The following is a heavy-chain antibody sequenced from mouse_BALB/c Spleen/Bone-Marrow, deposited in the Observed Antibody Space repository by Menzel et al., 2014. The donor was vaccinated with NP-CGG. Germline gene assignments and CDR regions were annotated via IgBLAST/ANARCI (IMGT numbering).Heavy chain of an antibody. CDR1: GFSLTSYG. V-gene: IGHV2-9*02. Sequence: VQLQQSGPGPVAPSQSLSITCTVSGFSLTSYGVHWVRQPPGKGLEWLGVIWAGGSTNYNSALMSRLSISKDNSKSQVFLKMNSLQTDDTAMYYCARDGATATLAYWGQGTLVTVSA. CDR3: ARDGATATLAY. D-gene: IGHD1-2*01. J-gene: IGHJ3*01. CDR2: IWAGGST.